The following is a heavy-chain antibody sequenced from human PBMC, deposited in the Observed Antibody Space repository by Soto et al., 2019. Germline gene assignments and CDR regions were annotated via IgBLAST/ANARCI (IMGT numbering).Heavy chain of an antibody. CDR2: IYHSEST. J-gene: IGHJ6*02. CDR1: GGSISSGGYS. Sequence: PSETLSLTCAVSGGSISSGGYSWSWIRQPPGKGLEWIGYIYHSESTYYNPSLKSRVTISVDRSKNQFSLKLSSVTAADTAVYYCARVYSSIHPYYYYGMDVWGQGTTVTVSS. V-gene: IGHV4-30-2*01. CDR3: ARVYSSIHPYYYYGMDV. D-gene: IGHD6-13*01.